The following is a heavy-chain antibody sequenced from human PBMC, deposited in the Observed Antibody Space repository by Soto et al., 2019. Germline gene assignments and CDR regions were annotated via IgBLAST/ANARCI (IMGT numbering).Heavy chain of an antibody. Sequence: XASLRLSCAASGFPFSTYDMSWVRQAPGGGLEWVSFISGSDGSTHYADSVKGRFTISRDNSKNTLFLQMHSLTAEDTAVYYCTKGGHLDYWGQGALVTVSS. V-gene: IGHV3-23*01. CDR3: TKGGHLDY. D-gene: IGHD3-10*01. CDR2: ISGSDGST. J-gene: IGHJ4*02. CDR1: GFPFSTYD.